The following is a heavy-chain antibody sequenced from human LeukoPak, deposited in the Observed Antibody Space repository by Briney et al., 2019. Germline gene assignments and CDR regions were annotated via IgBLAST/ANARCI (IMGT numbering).Heavy chain of an antibody. CDR2: IRYDGSNK. J-gene: IGHJ4*02. Sequence: RPGGSLRLSCAASGFTFSSYGMHWVRQAPGKGLEWVAFIRYDGSNKYYADSVKGRFTISRDNSKNTLYLQMNSLRAEDTAVYYCARESANWGPKPFDYWGQGTLVTVSS. D-gene: IGHD7-27*01. CDR3: ARESANWGPKPFDY. CDR1: GFTFSSYG. V-gene: IGHV3-30*02.